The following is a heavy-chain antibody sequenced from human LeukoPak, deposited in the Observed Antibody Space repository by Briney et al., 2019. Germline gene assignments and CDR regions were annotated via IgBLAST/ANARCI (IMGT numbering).Heavy chain of an antibody. CDR1: GFTFSNFA. D-gene: IGHD4-17*01. CDR2: ITGSHVPT. Sequence: GGSLRLSCAASGFTFSNFAMTWVGQAPGNGLEWVSSITGSHVPTENTDSVKGRFTISRDNSQNTTYLQMNSLRAEDTAVYYCTNDPNGDYVCAFDPWGQGTLVTVSS. J-gene: IGHJ5*02. V-gene: IGHV3-23*01. CDR3: TNDPNGDYVCAFDP.